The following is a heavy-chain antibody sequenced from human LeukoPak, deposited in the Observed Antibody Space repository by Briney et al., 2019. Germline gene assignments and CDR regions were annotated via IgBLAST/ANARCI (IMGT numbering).Heavy chain of an antibody. Sequence: GGSLSCSGTGSGFTFHNYAMSRFPQGPGKGREWIGSIRSTGDGCTTEYAASVKSRFVISREDAKIVAGFQMDSLASEYWAVDYCDRGGYQFEHWGQGTLVTDSS. D-gene: IGHD3-16*02. V-gene: IGHV3-49*03. CDR2: IRSTGDGCTT. CDR1: GFTFHNYA. CDR3: DRGGYQFEH. J-gene: IGHJ1*01.